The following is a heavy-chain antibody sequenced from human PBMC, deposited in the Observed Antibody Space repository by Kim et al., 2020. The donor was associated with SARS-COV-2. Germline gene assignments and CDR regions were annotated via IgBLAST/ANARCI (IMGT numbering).Heavy chain of an antibody. Sequence: SETLSLTCTVSGGSISSSSYYWGWIRQPPGKGLEWIGSIYYSGSTYYNPSLKSRVTISVDTSKNQFSLKLSSVTAADTAVYYCRGGYSYVDYYFDYWGQGTLVTVSS. CDR1: GGSISSSSYY. CDR3: RGGYSYVDYYFDY. D-gene: IGHD5-18*01. CDR2: IYYSGST. V-gene: IGHV4-39*01. J-gene: IGHJ4*02.